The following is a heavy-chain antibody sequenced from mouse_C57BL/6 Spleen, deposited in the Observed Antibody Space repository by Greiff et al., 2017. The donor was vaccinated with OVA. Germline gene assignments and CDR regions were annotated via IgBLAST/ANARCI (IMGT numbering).Heavy chain of an antibody. Sequence: VQLQQSGAELARPGASVKMSCKASGYTFTSYTMHWVKQRPGQGLEWIGYINPSSGYTKYNQKFKDKATLTADTSSSTAYMQLSSLTSEDSAVYYCARVDYGSSWGQGTLVTVSA. V-gene: IGHV1-4*01. CDR3: ARVDYGSS. D-gene: IGHD1-1*01. J-gene: IGHJ3*01. CDR2: INPSSGYT. CDR1: GYTFTSYT.